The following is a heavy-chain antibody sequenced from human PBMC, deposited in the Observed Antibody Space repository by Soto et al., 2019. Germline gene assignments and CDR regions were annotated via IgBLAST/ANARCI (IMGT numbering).Heavy chain of an antibody. D-gene: IGHD5-18*01. Sequence: EVQVLESGGALVQPGGSLRLSCAASAFTFSSYPMNWVRQAPGKGLEWVSTISGGGSNTYYADSVKGRFTISRDNSNNNLYLQMNSLRAEDTALYYCAKGRGYSIAYPPFLDYWGQGTPVTVSS. V-gene: IGHV3-23*01. CDR3: AKGRGYSIAYPPFLDY. CDR1: AFTFSSYP. J-gene: IGHJ4*02. CDR2: ISGGGSNT.